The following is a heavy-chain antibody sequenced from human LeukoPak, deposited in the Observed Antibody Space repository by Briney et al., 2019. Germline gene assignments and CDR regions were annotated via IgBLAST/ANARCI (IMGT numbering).Heavy chain of an antibody. V-gene: IGHV3-7*03. Sequence: SGGSLRLSCAASGFTFSNYWMSWVRQAPGKGLEWVANIKQDGSETDYVDSVKGRFTISRDNAKNSLCLQVNSLRAEDTAVYYCARVDSSSAGKNGFYILGQRT. J-gene: IGHJ3*02. CDR1: GFTFSNYW. CDR2: IKQDGSET. D-gene: IGHD6-6*01. CDR3: ARVDSSSAGKNGFYI.